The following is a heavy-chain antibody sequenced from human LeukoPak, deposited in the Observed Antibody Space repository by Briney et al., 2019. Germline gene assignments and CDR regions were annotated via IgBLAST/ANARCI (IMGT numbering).Heavy chain of an antibody. CDR2: SYYTGST. CDR3: ATYTIPWHGVDV. J-gene: IGHJ6*02. V-gene: IGHV4-59*08. Sequence: KPSETLSLTCPVSGSSISSHYWSWIRQPPGKGLEWIGYSYYTGSTNYNPSLKSRATISVDTSKNQFSLNLRPVTAADTAVYYCATYTIPWHGVDVWGQGTTVTVSS. D-gene: IGHD3-3*01. CDR1: GSSISSHY.